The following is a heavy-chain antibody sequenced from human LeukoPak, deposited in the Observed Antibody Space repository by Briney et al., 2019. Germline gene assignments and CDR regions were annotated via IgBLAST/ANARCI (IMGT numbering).Heavy chain of an antibody. CDR2: ITTYSGNT. Sequence: ASVKVSCKASGYTFTNYHITWVRQAPGQGLEWMGWITTYSGNTNYVQNLQGRVTMTTDTSTNTAYMELRSLTSDDTAVYYCARGGYNFYFDSWGQGTLVTVSS. V-gene: IGHV1-18*04. J-gene: IGHJ4*02. D-gene: IGHD1-1*01. CDR1: GYTFTNYH. CDR3: ARGGYNFYFDS.